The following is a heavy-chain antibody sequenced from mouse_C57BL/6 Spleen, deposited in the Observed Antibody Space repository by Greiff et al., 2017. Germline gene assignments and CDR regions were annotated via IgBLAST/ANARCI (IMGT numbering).Heavy chain of an antibody. CDR2: INPSNGGT. J-gene: IGHJ4*01. CDR1: GYTFTSYW. D-gene: IGHD1-1*01. CDR3: AKVTYYGSSHYAMDD. V-gene: IGHV1-53*01. Sequence: VQLQQPGTELVKPGASVKLSCKASGYTFTSYWMHWVKQRPGQGLEWIGNINPSNGGTNYNEKFKSKATRTVDKSSSTAYMQLSSLTSEDSAVYYGAKVTYYGSSHYAMDDWGQGTSVTVSS.